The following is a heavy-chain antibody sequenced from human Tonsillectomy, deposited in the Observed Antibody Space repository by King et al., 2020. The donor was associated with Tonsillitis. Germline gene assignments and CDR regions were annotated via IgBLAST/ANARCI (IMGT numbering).Heavy chain of an antibody. D-gene: IGHD2-21*01. CDR3: ARGPISYCGGDCPPYYFDY. CDR2: IYHSGST. V-gene: IGHV4-30-2*01. CDR1: GGSISSGGYS. Sequence: QLQESGSGLVKPSQTLSLTCAVSGGSISSGGYSWSWIRQPPGKGLEWIGYIYHSGSTYYNPSLKSRVTISVDRSKNQFSLKLSSVTAADTAVYYCARGPISYCGGDCPPYYFDYWGQGTLVTVSS. J-gene: IGHJ4*02.